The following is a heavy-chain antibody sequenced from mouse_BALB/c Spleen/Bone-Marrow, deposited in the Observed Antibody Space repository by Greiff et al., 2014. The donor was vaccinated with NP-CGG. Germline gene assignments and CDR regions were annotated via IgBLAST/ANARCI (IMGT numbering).Heavy chain of an antibody. V-gene: IGHV1-47*01. D-gene: IGHD3-3*01. CDR3: ARKGPRNAMGY. Sequence: QVQLQQSGAEVVKPGASVKMSCKALGYTFTTYPIEWMKQNHGKSLEWIGNFHPFNDDTKYNEKFKDKAKLTVEKSSSTVYLEVSRLTSDDSAIYYCARKGPRNAMGYWGQGTSVTVSS. J-gene: IGHJ4*01. CDR1: GYTFTTYP. CDR2: FHPFNDDT.